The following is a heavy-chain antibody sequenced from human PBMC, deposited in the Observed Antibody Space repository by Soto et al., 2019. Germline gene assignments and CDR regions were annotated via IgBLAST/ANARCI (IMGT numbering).Heavy chain of an antibody. D-gene: IGHD2-2*01. V-gene: IGHV1-46*01. CDR3: AKSLSAIPGDS. J-gene: IGHJ4*02. Sequence: VASVKVSCKASGYSFTNFHIHLVRQAPGQGLEWMGMIDPSGGITRDAQRLQGRITMTRDASTSTVYMELRSLTSEDTAVYHCAKSLSAIPGDSWGQGTLVTVSS. CDR2: IDPSGGIT. CDR1: GYSFTNFH.